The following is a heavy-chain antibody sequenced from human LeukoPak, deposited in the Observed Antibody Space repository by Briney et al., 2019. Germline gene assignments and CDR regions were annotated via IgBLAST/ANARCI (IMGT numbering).Heavy chain of an antibody. V-gene: IGHV4-39*07. CDR2: INHSGST. J-gene: IGHJ5*02. CDR1: GGSISSGDYY. CDR3: ARAGPYYYGSGSPSWFDP. Sequence: SETLSLTCTVSGGSISSGDYYWSWIRQPPGKGLEWIGEINHSGSTNYNPSLKSRVTISVDTSKNQFSLKLSSVTAADTAVYYCARAGPYYYGSGSPSWFDPWGQGTLVTVSS. D-gene: IGHD3-10*01.